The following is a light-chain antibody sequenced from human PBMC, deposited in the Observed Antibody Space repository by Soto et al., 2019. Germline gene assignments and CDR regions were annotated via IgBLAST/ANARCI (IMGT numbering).Light chain of an antibody. CDR3: QHYGTSPPMYT. J-gene: IGKJ2*01. CDR2: RAS. CDR1: QTVSSSY. Sequence: EIVLTQSPGTLSLSPGESATLSCRASQTVSSSYLARYHHKAGQAPRLLVFRASSRATGIPDRFSGSGSGTDFTLTISRLEPEDFAVYYCQHYGTSPPMYTFGQGTKLEI. V-gene: IGKV3-20*01.